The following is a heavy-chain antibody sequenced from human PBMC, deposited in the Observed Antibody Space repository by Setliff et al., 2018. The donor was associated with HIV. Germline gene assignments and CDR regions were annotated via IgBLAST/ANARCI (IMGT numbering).Heavy chain of an antibody. CDR2: ISGYNGNT. Sequence: GASVKVSCKASGYTFTGYYLHWVRQAPGQGLEWMGWISGYNGNTNYARELQGRVTMTTDTSTSTAYMDLRSLRSDDTAVYYCAVGPASYSSSWHFFDYWGQGTLVTVSS. CDR1: GYTFTGYY. J-gene: IGHJ4*02. V-gene: IGHV1-18*04. D-gene: IGHD6-13*01. CDR3: AVGPASYSSSWHFFDY.